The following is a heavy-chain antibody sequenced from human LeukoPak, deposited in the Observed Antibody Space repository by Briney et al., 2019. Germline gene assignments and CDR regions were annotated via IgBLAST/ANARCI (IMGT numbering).Heavy chain of an antibody. Sequence: TGGSLRLSCAASGFTFSNYRMSWVRQAPGKGLEWVANINKDGSEKYYADSVKGRFTISRDNAKNSVYLQMNSLRAEDTAVFYCSRAIEDISVVPATMDHFYFYMDVWGKGTTVTVSS. CDR1: GFTFSNYR. CDR2: INKDGSEK. D-gene: IGHD2-2*01. V-gene: IGHV3-7*04. J-gene: IGHJ6*03. CDR3: SRAIEDISVVPATMDHFYFYMDV.